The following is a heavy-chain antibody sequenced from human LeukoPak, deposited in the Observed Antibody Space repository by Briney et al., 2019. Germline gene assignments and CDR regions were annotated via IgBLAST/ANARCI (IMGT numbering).Heavy chain of an antibody. CDR1: GFTFDDYG. V-gene: IGHV4-59*01. J-gene: IGHJ5*02. CDR2: MHYSGDT. D-gene: IGHD2-2*01. Sequence: GSLRLSCAASGFTFDDYGMSWVRQPPGKGLEWIGYMHYSGDTGYNPSLKSRVIISVDTSKNQFSLKLTSVTAADTAVYYCARRIDQTGSPPAYNWLDPWGQGTLVTVSS. CDR3: ARRIDQTGSPPAYNWLDP.